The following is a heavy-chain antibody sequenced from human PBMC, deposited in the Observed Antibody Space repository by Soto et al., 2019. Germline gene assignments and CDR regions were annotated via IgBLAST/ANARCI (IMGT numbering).Heavy chain of an antibody. D-gene: IGHD3-10*01. V-gene: IGHV4-34*01. J-gene: IGHJ6*02. CDR3: ARRPYFGSGNYYGRSSGLDV. CDR1: GGPFSGYY. CDR2: INHSGGT. Sequence: QVQLQQWGAGLLKPSETLSLTCTVYGGPFSGYYWSWIRQPPGKGLEWIGEINHSGGTNYSPSLKSRVTMSVDTSQSHFSLKMSSVTAADTAVYYCARRPYFGSGNYYGRSSGLDVWGQGTTVTVS.